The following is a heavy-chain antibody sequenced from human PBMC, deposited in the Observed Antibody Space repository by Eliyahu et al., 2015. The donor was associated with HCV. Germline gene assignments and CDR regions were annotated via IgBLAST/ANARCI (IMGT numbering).Heavy chain of an antibody. J-gene: IGHJ4*02. CDR1: GFTFSSYA. Sequence: EVQLLESGGGLVQPGGSLRLSCAASGFTFSSYAXSWVRQAPGKGLEWVSAISGSGGRXYYADXVKGRFTISRDNSKNTLYLQMNSLRAEDTAVYYCAKTYYDFWSGYYFDYWGQGTLVTVSS. CDR3: AKTYYDFWSGYYFDY. V-gene: IGHV3-23*01. D-gene: IGHD3-3*01. CDR2: ISGSGGRX.